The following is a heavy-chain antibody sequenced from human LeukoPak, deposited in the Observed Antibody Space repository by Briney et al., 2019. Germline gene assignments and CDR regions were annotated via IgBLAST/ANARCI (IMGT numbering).Heavy chain of an antibody. J-gene: IGHJ4*02. CDR3: ASSTVTTRYPHVYNDY. CDR2: IYYSGST. D-gene: IGHD4-17*01. CDR1: GGSISSGGYY. Sequence: SQTLSLTCTVPGGSISSGGYYWSWIRQHPGKGLEWIGYIYYSGSTYYNPSLKSRVTISVDTSKNQFSLKLSSVTAADTAVYYCASSTVTTRYPHVYNDYWGQGTLVTVSS. V-gene: IGHV4-31*03.